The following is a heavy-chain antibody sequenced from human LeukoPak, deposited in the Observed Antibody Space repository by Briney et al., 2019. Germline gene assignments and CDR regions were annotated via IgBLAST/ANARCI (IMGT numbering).Heavy chain of an antibody. Sequence: PGGSLRLSCAASGFTFNYYSMTWVRQAPGKGLEWISYIRSTGSTIYYADSVKGRFTISRDNAGDSLHLQMNSLRAEDTAVYYCARAAGRGYMDVWGKGTTVTVSS. CDR3: ARAAGRGYMDV. J-gene: IGHJ6*03. CDR1: GFTFNYYS. D-gene: IGHD3-10*01. V-gene: IGHV3-48*04. CDR2: IRSTGSTI.